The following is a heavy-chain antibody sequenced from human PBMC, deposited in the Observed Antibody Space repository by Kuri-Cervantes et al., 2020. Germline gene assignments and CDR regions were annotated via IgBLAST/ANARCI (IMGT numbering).Heavy chain of an antibody. D-gene: IGHD6-6*01. CDR1: GGSISSYY. V-gene: IGHV4-59*12. CDR3: ARDLAAPRRNHDAFDI. CDR2: IYYSGST. J-gene: IGHJ3*02. Sequence: SETLSLTCTVSGGSISSYYWSWIRQPPGKGLEWIGYIYYSGSTNYNPSLKSRVTISVDTSKNQFSLKLSSVTAADTAVYYCARDLAAPRRNHDAFDIWGQGTMVTVSS.